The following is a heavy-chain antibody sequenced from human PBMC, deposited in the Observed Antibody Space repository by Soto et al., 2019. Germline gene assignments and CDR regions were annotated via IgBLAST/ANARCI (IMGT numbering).Heavy chain of an antibody. Sequence: PSETLSLTCTVSGGSISSNYWTWIGQPPGKGLEWIGYVYNSGSTNYNPSLKSRVTISEDTSKSQFSLKVNSMTAADTAVYYCARYRREAVAGYTLDNWGQGILVTVSS. V-gene: IGHV4-59*01. CDR1: GGSISSNY. CDR3: ARYRREAVAGYTLDN. D-gene: IGHD6-13*01. CDR2: VYNSGST. J-gene: IGHJ4*02.